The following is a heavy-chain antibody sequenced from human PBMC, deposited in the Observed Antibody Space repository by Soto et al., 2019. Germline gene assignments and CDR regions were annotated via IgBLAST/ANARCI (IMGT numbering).Heavy chain of an antibody. CDR3: ASSITIFGVVDAFDI. Sequence: GGSLRLSCAASGFTFSSYWMHWVRQAPGKGLVWVSRINSDGSSTSYADSVKGRFTISRDNAKNTLYLQMNSLRAEDTAVYYCASSITIFGVVDAFDIWGQGTMVTVSS. V-gene: IGHV3-74*01. D-gene: IGHD3-3*01. CDR1: GFTFSSYW. CDR2: INSDGSST. J-gene: IGHJ3*02.